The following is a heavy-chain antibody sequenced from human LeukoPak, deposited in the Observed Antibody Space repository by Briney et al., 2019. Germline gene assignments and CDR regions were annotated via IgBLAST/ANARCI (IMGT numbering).Heavy chain of an antibody. D-gene: IGHD3-10*01. Sequence: SVKVSCKASGGTFSSYAISWVRQAPGQGLEWMGRIIPILGIANYAQKFQGRVTITADKSTSTAYMELSSLRSEDTAVYYCARGPIGSGSFDYWGQGTLVTVSS. V-gene: IGHV1-69*04. CDR2: IIPILGIA. CDR3: ARGPIGSGSFDY. J-gene: IGHJ4*02. CDR1: GGTFSSYA.